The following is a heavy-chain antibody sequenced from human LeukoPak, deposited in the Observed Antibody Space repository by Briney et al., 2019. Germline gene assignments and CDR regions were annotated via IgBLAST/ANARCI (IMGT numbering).Heavy chain of an antibody. CDR1: GGSISSYY. J-gene: IGHJ4*02. CDR2: IYYSGST. Sequence: PSETLSLTCTVSGGSISSYYWSWIRQPPGKGLEWIGYIYYSGSTNYNPSLKSRVTISVDTSKNQFSLKLSSVTAADTAVYYCARDLAGVYYFDYWGQGTLVTVSS. D-gene: IGHD6-6*01. V-gene: IGHV4-59*01. CDR3: ARDLAGVYYFDY.